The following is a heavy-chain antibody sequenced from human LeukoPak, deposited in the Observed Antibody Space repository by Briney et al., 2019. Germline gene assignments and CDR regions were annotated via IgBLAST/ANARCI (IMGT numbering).Heavy chain of an antibody. CDR1: GYTFTSYG. J-gene: IGHJ5*02. D-gene: IGHD6-13*01. CDR3: AREPGSSSWYWFDP. V-gene: IGHV1-69*05. CDR2: IIPIFGTA. Sequence: SVKVSCKATGYTFTSYGISWVRQAPGQGLEWMGGIIPIFGTANYAQKFQGRVTITTDESTSTAYMELSSLRSEDTAVYYCAREPGSSSWYWFDPWGQGTLVTVSS.